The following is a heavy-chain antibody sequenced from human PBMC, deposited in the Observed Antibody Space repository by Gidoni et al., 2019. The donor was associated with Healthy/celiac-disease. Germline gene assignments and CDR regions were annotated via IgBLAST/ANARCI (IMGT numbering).Heavy chain of an antibody. CDR2: ISYDGSNK. CDR1: GFTFSSYA. CDR3: ARVRIQLWSSLDY. D-gene: IGHD5-18*01. V-gene: IGHV3-30-3*01. J-gene: IGHJ4*02. Sequence: QVQLVASGGGVVQPGRSLRLSCAASGFTFSSYAMHWVRQAPGKGLEWVAVISYDGSNKYYADSVKGRFTISRDNSKNRLYLQMNSLRAEDTAVYYCARVRIQLWSSLDYWGQGTLVTVSS.